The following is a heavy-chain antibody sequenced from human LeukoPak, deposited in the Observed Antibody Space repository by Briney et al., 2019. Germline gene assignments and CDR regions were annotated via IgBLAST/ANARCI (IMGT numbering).Heavy chain of an antibody. V-gene: IGHV3-21*01. CDR1: GFTFSSYS. Sequence: GGSLRLSCAASGFTFSSYSMNWVRQAPGKGLEWVSSISSSSSYIYYADSVKGRFTISRDNAKNSLYLQMNSLRAEDTAVYYCPRGGYSYGSNWFDPWGQGTLVTVSS. J-gene: IGHJ5*02. CDR2: ISSSSSYI. CDR3: PRGGYSYGSNWFDP. D-gene: IGHD5-18*01.